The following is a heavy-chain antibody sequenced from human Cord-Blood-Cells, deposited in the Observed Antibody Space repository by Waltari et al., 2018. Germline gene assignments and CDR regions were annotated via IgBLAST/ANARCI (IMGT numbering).Heavy chain of an antibody. CDR3: ARHEQQLDY. Sequence: QVQLQESGPGLVKPSETLSLTCTVSGGSISSYYWSWIRQPPGKGPEWIGYIYYSGSTNYNPSLKSRVTISVDTSKNQFSLKLSSVTAADTAVYYCARHEQQLDYWGQGTLVTVSS. V-gene: IGHV4-59*08. D-gene: IGHD6-13*01. J-gene: IGHJ4*02. CDR2: IYYSGST. CDR1: GGSISSYY.